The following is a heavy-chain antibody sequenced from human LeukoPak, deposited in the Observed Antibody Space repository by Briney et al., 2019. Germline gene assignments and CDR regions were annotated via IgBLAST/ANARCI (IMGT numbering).Heavy chain of an antibody. Sequence: GGSLRLSCAASEFTFSSYSMNWVRQAPGKGLEWVSSISSSSSYIYYADSVKGRFTISRDNAKNSLYLQMNSLRAEDTAVYYCARDYENPYYDILTGYSNYYGMDVWGQGTTVTVSS. CDR1: EFTFSSYS. CDR3: ARDYENPYYDILTGYSNYYGMDV. V-gene: IGHV3-21*01. CDR2: ISSSSSYI. J-gene: IGHJ6*02. D-gene: IGHD3-9*01.